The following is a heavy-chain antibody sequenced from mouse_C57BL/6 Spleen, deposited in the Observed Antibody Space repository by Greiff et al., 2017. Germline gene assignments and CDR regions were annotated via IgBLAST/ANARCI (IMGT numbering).Heavy chain of an antibody. CDR2: IYPGDGDT. CDR3: ARSKLDPYYFDY. J-gene: IGHJ2*01. V-gene: IGHV1-82*01. Sequence: QVQLQQSGPELVKPGASVKISCKASGYAFSSSWMNWVKQRPGKGLEWIGRIYPGDGDTNYNGKFKGKATLTADKSSSTAYMQLSSLTSEDSAVYFCARSKLDPYYFDYWGQGTTLTVSS. CDR1: GYAFSSSW. D-gene: IGHD4-1*01.